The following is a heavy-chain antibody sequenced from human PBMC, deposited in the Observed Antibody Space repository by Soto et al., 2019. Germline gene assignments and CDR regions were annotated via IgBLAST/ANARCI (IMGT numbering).Heavy chain of an antibody. CDR3: AISQTTVTSYDY. V-gene: IGHV4-30-2*01. D-gene: IGHD4-17*01. CDR1: GGSISSGGYS. CDR2: IYHSGST. J-gene: IGHJ4*02. Sequence: PSETLSLTCAVSGGSISSGGYSWSWIRQPPGKGLEWIGYIYHSGSTYYNPSLKSRVTISVDRSKNQFSLKLSSVTAADKAVYYCAISQTTVTSYDYWGQGTLVTVSS.